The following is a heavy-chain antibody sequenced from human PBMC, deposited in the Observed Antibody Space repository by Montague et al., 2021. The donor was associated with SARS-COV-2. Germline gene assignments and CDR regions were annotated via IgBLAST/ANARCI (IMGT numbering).Heavy chain of an antibody. D-gene: IGHD3-10*01. J-gene: IGHJ6*02. CDR3: ARGRSTRVRGVIFTSYYYYYYGIVV. CDR2: INHGGTS. Sequence: SETLSLTCAVYGGSFTENFWTWIRQPPGKGLEWIGEINHGGTSNYNASLRSRVTISIDTAKNQFSLRLSALAAADTAVYYCARGRSTRVRGVIFTSYYYYYYGIVVWGQGTTVTVSS. V-gene: IGHV4-34*01. CDR1: GGSFTENF.